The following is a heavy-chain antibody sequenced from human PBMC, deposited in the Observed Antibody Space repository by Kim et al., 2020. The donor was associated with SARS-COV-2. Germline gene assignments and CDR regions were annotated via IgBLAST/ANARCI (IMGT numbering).Heavy chain of an antibody. CDR2: ISGSGGST. D-gene: IGHD3-9*01. CDR1: GFTFSSYA. V-gene: IGHV3-23*01. J-gene: IGHJ5*02. CDR3: AKGTYYDILTGYYNH. Sequence: GGSLRLSCAASGFTFSSYAMSWVRQAPGKGLEWVSAISGSGGSTYYADSVKGRFTISRDNSKHTLYLQMNSLRAEDTAVYYCAKGTYYDILTGYYNHWGQGTLVTVSS.